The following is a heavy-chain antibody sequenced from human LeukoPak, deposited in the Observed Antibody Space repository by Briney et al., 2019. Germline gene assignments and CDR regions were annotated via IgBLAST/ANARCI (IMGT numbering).Heavy chain of an antibody. V-gene: IGHV3-30*18. CDR2: ISYDGSNK. Sequence: GGSLRLSCAASGFTFSSYGMHWVRQAPGKGLEWVAVISYDGSNKYYADSVKGRFTIYRDNSKNTLYLQMNSLRAEDTAVYYCAKGPTGYSSSWPDYWGQGTLVTVSS. D-gene: IGHD6-13*01. CDR3: AKGPTGYSSSWPDY. J-gene: IGHJ4*02. CDR1: GFTFSSYG.